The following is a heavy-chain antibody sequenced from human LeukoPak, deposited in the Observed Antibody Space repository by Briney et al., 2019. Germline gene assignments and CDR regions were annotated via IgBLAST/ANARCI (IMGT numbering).Heavy chain of an antibody. J-gene: IGHJ5*02. CDR2: ISGSGSTR. CDR3: ARQSSSGWFS. CDR1: GFTFSYYD. D-gene: IGHD6-19*01. V-gene: IGHV3-48*03. Sequence: GGSLRLSCAASGFTFSYYDMNWVRQAPGKGLEWVSYISGSGSTRNSADSVKGRFTISRDNAKNSLYLEMNSLRAEDTAVYYCARQSSSGWFSWGQGSLVTVSS.